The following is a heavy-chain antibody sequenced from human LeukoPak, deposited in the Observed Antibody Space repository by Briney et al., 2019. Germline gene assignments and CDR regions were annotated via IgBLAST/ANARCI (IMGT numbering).Heavy chain of an antibody. Sequence: WASVKLSCKASGYTFTSYGISWVRQAPGQGLEWMGWISAYNGNTNYAQTLQGRVTMTTDTSTSTAYMELRSLRSDDTAVYYCARRDYGGHSEDYWGQGTLVTVSS. D-gene: IGHD4-23*01. CDR2: ISAYNGNT. V-gene: IGHV1-18*01. J-gene: IGHJ4*02. CDR1: GYTFTSYG. CDR3: ARRDYGGHSEDY.